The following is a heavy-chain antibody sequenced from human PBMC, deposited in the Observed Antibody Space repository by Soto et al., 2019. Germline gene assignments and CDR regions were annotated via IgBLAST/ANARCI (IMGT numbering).Heavy chain of an antibody. V-gene: IGHV1-2*04. CDR2: INPNNGGT. Sequence: ASVKVSCKASGYTFTGYYMHWVRQAPGQGLEWMGWINPNNGGTNYAQKFQGWVTMTRDTSISTAYMELSMLRSDDTAVYYCAIGLFCYSSGWYPPNYFDYSVQVTLVT. CDR1: GYTFTGYY. J-gene: IGHJ4*02. CDR3: AIGLFCYSSGWYPPNYFDY. D-gene: IGHD6-19*01.